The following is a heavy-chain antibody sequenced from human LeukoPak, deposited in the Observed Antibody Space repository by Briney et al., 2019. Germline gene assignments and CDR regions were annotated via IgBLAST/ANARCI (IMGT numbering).Heavy chain of an antibody. CDR3: AREATGGSHDY. D-gene: IGHD3-16*01. CDR1: GFTVSSNY. V-gene: IGHV3-66*02. CDR2: IYSGGST. J-gene: IGHJ4*02. Sequence: GGSLRLSCAASGFTVSSNYMSWVRQAPGKGLEWVSVIYSGGSTYYADSVKGRFTISRDNSKNTLYLQMNSLRAEDTAVYYCAREATGGSHDYWGQGTLVTVSS.